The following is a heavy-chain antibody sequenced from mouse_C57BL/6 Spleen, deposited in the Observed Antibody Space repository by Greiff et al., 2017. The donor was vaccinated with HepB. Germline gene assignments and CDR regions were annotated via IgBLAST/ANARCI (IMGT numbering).Heavy chain of an antibody. Sequence: VQLQQPGAELVMPGASVKLSCKASGYTFTSYWMHWVKQRPGQGLEWIGEIDPSDSYTNYNQKFKGKSTLTVDKSSSTAYMQLSSLTSEDSAVYYCAREDYQGYYAMDYWGQGTSVTVSS. D-gene: IGHD5-5*01. CDR1: GYTFTSYW. V-gene: IGHV1-69*01. CDR2: IDPSDSYT. CDR3: AREDYQGYYAMDY. J-gene: IGHJ4*01.